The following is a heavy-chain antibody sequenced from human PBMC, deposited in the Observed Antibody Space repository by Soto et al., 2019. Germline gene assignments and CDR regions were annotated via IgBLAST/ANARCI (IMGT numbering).Heavy chain of an antibody. Sequence: PGGSLRLSCAASGFTFSNAWMSWVRQAPGKGLEWVGRIKSKTDGGTTDYAAPVKGRFTISRDDSKNTLYLQMNSLKTGDTAVYYCTTDPQYSSSWYHAERLDPWGQGTMVTVYS. CDR2: IKSKTDGGTT. CDR1: GFTFSNAW. V-gene: IGHV3-15*01. D-gene: IGHD6-13*01. J-gene: IGHJ5*02. CDR3: TTDPQYSSSWYHAERLDP.